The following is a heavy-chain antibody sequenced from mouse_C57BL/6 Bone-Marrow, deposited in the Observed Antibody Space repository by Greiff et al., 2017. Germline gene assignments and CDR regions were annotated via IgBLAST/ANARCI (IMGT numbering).Heavy chain of an antibody. CDR1: GFNIKDYY. D-gene: IGHD1-1*01. CDR2: IDPEDGET. Sequence: VQLQQSGAELVKPGASVKLSCTASGFNIKDYYIHWVKQRTEQGLEWIGRIDPEDGETKYAPKFQDKATMTADTSSNTAYLQLSSLTSEDTAVYCCTSSLIYYGTNYWGQGTTLTVSA. V-gene: IGHV14-2*01. J-gene: IGHJ2*01. CDR3: TSSLIYYGTNY.